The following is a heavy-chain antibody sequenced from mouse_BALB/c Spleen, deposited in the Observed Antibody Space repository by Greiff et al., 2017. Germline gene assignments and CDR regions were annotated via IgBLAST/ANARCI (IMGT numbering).Heavy chain of an antibody. Sequence: EVQGVESGGGLVKPGGSLKLSCAASGFTFSSYAMSWVRQTPEKRLEWVASISSGGSTYYPDSVKGRFTISRDNARNILYLQMSSLRSEDTAMYYCARGLSGSSYYAMDYWGQGTSVTVSS. CDR2: ISSGGST. CDR1: GFTFSSYA. D-gene: IGHD1-1*01. V-gene: IGHV5-6-5*01. CDR3: ARGLSGSSYYAMDY. J-gene: IGHJ4*01.